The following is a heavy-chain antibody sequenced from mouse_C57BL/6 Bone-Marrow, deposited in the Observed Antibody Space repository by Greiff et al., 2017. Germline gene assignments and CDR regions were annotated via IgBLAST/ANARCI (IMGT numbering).Heavy chain of an antibody. CDR2: INPYNGGT. V-gene: IGHV1-19*01. J-gene: IGHJ2*01. Sequence: EVQLQQSGPVLVKPGASVKMSCKASGYTFTDYYMNWVKQSHGKSLEWIGVINPYNGGTSYNQKFKGKATLTVDKSSSTAYMELNSLTSEDSAVYYCARNDGWLLRSFDYWGQGTTLTGSS. CDR1: GYTFTDYY. D-gene: IGHD2-3*01. CDR3: ARNDGWLLRSFDY.